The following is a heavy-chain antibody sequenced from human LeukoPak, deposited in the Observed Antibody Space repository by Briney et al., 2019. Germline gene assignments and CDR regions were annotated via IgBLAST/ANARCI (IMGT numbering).Heavy chain of an antibody. CDR3: ARVRGWAFDV. D-gene: IGHD5-24*01. J-gene: IGHJ3*01. V-gene: IGHV4-4*07. CDR2: IYSSGST. Sequence: PSETLSLTCTVSGASISNFYWSWIRQPAGKGLEWIGRIYSSGSTNYNPSLKSRVTMSVDTSQSQFSRNLTSVTAADTGVYFCARVRGWAFDVWGQGTMVTISS. CDR1: GASISNFY.